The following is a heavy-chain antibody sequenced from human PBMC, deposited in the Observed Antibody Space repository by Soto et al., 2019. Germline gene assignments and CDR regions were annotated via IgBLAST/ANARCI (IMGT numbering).Heavy chain of an antibody. D-gene: IGHD3-10*01. J-gene: IGHJ6*02. CDR3: ASLEKSYGDV. CDR2: ISSSGSST. V-gene: IGHV3-11*06. CDR1: GFTFGYYY. Sequence: GGSLRLSCVVSGFTFGYYYMSWIRQAPGKGLEWVSYISSSGSSTNYADSVEDRFTVSRDNAKSSLFLQMNSLRVEDTGVYYCASLEKSYGDVWGQGTTVTVSS.